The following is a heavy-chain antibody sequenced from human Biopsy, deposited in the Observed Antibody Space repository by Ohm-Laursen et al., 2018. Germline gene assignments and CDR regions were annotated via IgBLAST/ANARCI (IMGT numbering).Heavy chain of an antibody. CDR3: ATKLTGYFHH. CDR1: GGTFSNYG. V-gene: IGHV1-69*06. D-gene: IGHD3-9*01. Sequence: SVKVSCKAPGGTFSNYGVNWVRQAPGQGLEWLGGNIPILGTGNYAQKFQDRVAVAADTSTSTATMELRSLRSDDTAVYYCATKLTGYFHHWGQGTLVIVSS. CDR2: NIPILGTG. J-gene: IGHJ1*01.